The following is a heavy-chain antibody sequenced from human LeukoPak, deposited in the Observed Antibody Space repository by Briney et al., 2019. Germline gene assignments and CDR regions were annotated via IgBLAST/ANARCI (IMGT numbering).Heavy chain of an antibody. CDR3: ARAPNIYGSGRSWLDP. J-gene: IGHJ5*02. Sequence: ASVKVSCKASGYSFTGYYIHWLRQAPRHGLQCMGWINPNGGGTTYAQKFQGRVAMTRDTSMNIAYMELSRLSPDDTAVYYCARAPNIYGSGRSWLDPWGQGTLVTVSS. CDR1: GYSFTGYY. D-gene: IGHD3-10*01. V-gene: IGHV1-2*02. CDR2: INPNGGGT.